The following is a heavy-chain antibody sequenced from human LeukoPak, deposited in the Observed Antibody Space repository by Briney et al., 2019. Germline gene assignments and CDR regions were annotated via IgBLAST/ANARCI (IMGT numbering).Heavy chain of an antibody. J-gene: IGHJ6*02. V-gene: IGHV4-61*02. CDR1: GGSISSGSYY. Sequence: PSQTLFLTCTVSGGSISSGSYYWSWIRQPAGKGLEWIGRIYTSGSTSYNPSLKSRVTISVDTSKNQFSLKLSSVTAADTAVYYCARILGYCSSTSCYVGDYYYGMDVWGQGTTVTVSS. D-gene: IGHD2-2*01. CDR3: ARILGYCSSTSCYVGDYYYGMDV. CDR2: IYTSGST.